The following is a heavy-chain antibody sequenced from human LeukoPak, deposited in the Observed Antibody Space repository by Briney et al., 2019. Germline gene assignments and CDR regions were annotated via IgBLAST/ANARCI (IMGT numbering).Heavy chain of an antibody. CDR2: ISGSGGST. V-gene: IGHV3-23*01. J-gene: IGHJ4*02. CDR1: GFTFSSYW. Sequence: GGSLRLSCAASGFTFSSYWMSWVRQAPGKGLEWVSAISGSGGSTYYADSVKGRFTISRDNSKNTLYLQMNSLRAEDTAVYYCAKDYSLIYRYYFDYWGQGTLVTVSS. D-gene: IGHD2-2*02. CDR3: AKDYSLIYRYYFDY.